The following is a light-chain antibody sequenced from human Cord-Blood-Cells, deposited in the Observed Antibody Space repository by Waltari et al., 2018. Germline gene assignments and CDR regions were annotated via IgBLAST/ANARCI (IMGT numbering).Light chain of an antibody. CDR2: AAS. V-gene: IGKV1-9*01. J-gene: IGKJ5*01. CDR1: QGISSY. Sequence: DIQLTQSPSFLSASVGDRVTITCRASQGISSYLAWYQQKPGKAPKLLIYAASTLQSGVPSRFSGSGYGTEFTLTSSSLQPEDFATYYCQQLNSYPITFGQGTRLEIK. CDR3: QQLNSYPIT.